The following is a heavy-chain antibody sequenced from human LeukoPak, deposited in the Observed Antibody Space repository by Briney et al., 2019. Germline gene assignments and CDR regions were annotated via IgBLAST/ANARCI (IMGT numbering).Heavy chain of an antibody. V-gene: IGHV1-2*02. CDR2: INSNSGGT. Sequence: ASVKVSCKTSGYTFTDYYIHWMRQAPGQGLEWMGWINSNSGGTSYAQKFQGRVTLTRDTPARTAFMEPNRLTSDDTAVYYCARTSIAARRADFDYWGQGTLVTVSS. D-gene: IGHD6-6*01. CDR1: GYTFTDYY. CDR3: ARTSIAARRADFDY. J-gene: IGHJ4*02.